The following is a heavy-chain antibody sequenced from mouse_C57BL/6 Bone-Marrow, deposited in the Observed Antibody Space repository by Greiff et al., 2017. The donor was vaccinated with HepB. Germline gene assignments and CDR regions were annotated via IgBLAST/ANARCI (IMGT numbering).Heavy chain of an antibody. CDR3: AREVITTVYFDY. Sequence: QVQLKESGAELVRPGASVKLSCKASGYTFTDYYINWVKQRPGQGLEWIARIYPGSGNTYYNEKFKGKATLTAEKSSSTAYMQLSSLTSEDSAVYFCAREVITTVYFDYWGQGTTLTVSS. D-gene: IGHD1-1*01. J-gene: IGHJ2*01. CDR2: IYPGSGNT. CDR1: GYTFTDYY. V-gene: IGHV1-76*01.